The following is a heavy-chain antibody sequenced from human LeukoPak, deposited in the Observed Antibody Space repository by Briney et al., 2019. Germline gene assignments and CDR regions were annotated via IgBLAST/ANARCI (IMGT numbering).Heavy chain of an antibody. CDR3: AKDLGYGDYGYFDY. J-gene: IGHJ4*02. CDR1: GFTFSSYG. D-gene: IGHD4-17*01. V-gene: IGHV3-23*01. CDR2: ISGSGGST. Sequence: GGSLRLSCAASGFTFSSYGMSWVRQAPGKGLEWVSAISGSGGSTYYADSVKGRFTISRDNSKNTLYLQMNSLRAEDTAVYYCAKDLGYGDYGYFDYWGQGTLVTVSS.